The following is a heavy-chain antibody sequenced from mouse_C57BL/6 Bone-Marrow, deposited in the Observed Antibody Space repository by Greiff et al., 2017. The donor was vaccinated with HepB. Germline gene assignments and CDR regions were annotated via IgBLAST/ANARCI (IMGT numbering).Heavy chain of an antibody. J-gene: IGHJ4*01. Sequence: EVQLQESGAELVRPGASVKLSCTASGFNIKDDYMHWVKQRPEQGLEWIGWIDPENGDTEYASKFQGKATITADTSSNTAYLQLSSLTSEDTAVYYCTSYGSCAMDYWGQGTSVTVSS. CDR1: GFNIKDDY. CDR2: IDPENGDT. D-gene: IGHD1-1*01. V-gene: IGHV14-4*01. CDR3: TSYGSCAMDY.